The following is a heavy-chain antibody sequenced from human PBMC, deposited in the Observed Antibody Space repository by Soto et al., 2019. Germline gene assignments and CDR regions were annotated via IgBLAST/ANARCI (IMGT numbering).Heavy chain of an antibody. CDR2: ISAYNGNT. Sequence: QVQLVQSGAEVKKPGASVKVSCKASGYTFTSYGISWVRQAPGQGLEGMGWISAYNGNTNYAQKLQGKVPMTTDTSTSTAYMELRSLRSDDTAVYYCARARAIAVAASDFDYWGQGTLVTVSS. CDR3: ARARAIAVAASDFDY. V-gene: IGHV1-18*01. CDR1: GYTFTSYG. J-gene: IGHJ4*02. D-gene: IGHD6-19*01.